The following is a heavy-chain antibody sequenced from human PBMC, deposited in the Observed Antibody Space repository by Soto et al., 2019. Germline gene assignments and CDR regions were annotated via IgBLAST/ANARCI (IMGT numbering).Heavy chain of an antibody. CDR2: IYYSGST. J-gene: IGHJ6*02. Sequence: SETLSLTCTVSGGSISSGDYYWSWIRQPPGKGLEWIGYIYYSGSTYYNPSLKSRVTISVDTSKNQFSLKLSSVTAADTAVYYCAREIAAAGLRSYYGMDVWGQGTTVTVSS. CDR3: AREIAAAGLRSYYGMDV. D-gene: IGHD6-13*01. V-gene: IGHV4-30-4*02. CDR1: GGSISSGDYY.